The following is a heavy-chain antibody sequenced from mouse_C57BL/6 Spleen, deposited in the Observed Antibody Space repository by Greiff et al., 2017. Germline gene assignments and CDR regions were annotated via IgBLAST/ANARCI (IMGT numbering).Heavy chain of an antibody. J-gene: IGHJ3*01. V-gene: IGHV1-69*01. CDR1: GYTFTSYW. Sequence: QVQLQQPGAELVMPGASVKLSCKASGYTFTSYWMHWVKQRPGQGLEWIGEIDPSDSYTNYNQKFKGKSTLTVDKSSSTAYMQLSSLTSEDSAVYYCERDGWFAYWGQGTLVTVSA. CDR2: IDPSDSYT. CDR3: ERDGWFAY.